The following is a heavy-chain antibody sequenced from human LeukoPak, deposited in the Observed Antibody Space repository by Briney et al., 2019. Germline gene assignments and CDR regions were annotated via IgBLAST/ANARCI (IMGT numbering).Heavy chain of an antibody. CDR3: ARSRDGYNALFDY. CDR2: IIPIFGTA. D-gene: IGHD5-24*01. CDR1: GGTFSSYA. V-gene: IGHV1-69*13. J-gene: IGHJ4*02. Sequence: SVKVSCKASGGTFSSYAISWVRQAPGQGLEWMGGIIPIFGTANYAQEFQGRVTITADESTSTAYMELSSLRSEDTAVYYCARSRDGYNALFDYWGQGTLVTVSS.